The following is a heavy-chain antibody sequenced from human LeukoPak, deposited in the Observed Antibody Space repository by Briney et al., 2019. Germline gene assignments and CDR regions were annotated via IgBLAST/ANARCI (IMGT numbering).Heavy chain of an antibody. CDR1: GGSVSSGPYY. Sequence: PSETLSLTCSVSGGSVSSGPYYWSWIRQPPGKGLQWIGYIYFTGGTNYNPSLKSRVTISADTSKNQFSLGLNSVTATDTALYYCARRKLASDAFDIWGQGTLVSVSS. CDR2: IYFTGGT. J-gene: IGHJ3*02. V-gene: IGHV4-61*01. D-gene: IGHD1-1*01. CDR3: ARRKLASDAFDI.